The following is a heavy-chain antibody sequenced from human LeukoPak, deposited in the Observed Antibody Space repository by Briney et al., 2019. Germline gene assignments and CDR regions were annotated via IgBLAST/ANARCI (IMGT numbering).Heavy chain of an antibody. Sequence: SETLSLTCTVSGGSISSSSYYWGWIRQPPGKGLEWIGSIYYSGSTYYNPSLKSRVTISVDTSKNQFSLKLSSVTAADTAVYYCARDQGGANDAFDIWGQGTMVTVSS. CDR3: ARDQGGANDAFDI. CDR2: IYYSGST. V-gene: IGHV4-39*07. J-gene: IGHJ3*02. D-gene: IGHD1-26*01. CDR1: GGSISSSSYY.